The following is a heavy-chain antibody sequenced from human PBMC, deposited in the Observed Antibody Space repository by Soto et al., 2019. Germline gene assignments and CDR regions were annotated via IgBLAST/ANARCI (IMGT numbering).Heavy chain of an antibody. J-gene: IGHJ4*02. Sequence: QVQLVESGGGVVQPGRSLRLSCAASGFTFSHYAMHWVRQAPGKGLEWVALMSYDGSNEYYADSVKGRFTISRDNSKNTLYLQTNSLRAEDTAVYCCAKDGSHNFDYWGQGTLVTVSS. CDR1: GFTFSHYA. D-gene: IGHD1-26*01. V-gene: IGHV3-30*18. CDR2: MSYDGSNE. CDR3: AKDGSHNFDY.